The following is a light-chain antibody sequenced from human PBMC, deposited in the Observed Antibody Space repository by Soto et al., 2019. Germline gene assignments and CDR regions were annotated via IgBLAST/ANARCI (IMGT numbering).Light chain of an antibody. J-gene: IGKJ1*01. CDR2: GAS. Sequence: EIVLTQSPGTLSLSPRERATLSCRASQSVSNNYLAWYQQKPGQAPRLLIYGASNRATGIPDRFSGSGSGTDFTLTISRLDPEDFAVYYCQQYGSSGTFGQGIKVDIK. CDR1: QSVSNNY. V-gene: IGKV3-20*01. CDR3: QQYGSSGT.